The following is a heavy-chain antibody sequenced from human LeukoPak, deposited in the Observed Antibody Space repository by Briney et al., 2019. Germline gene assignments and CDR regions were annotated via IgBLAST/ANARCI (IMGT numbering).Heavy chain of an antibody. CDR2: IIPNSGGT. D-gene: IGHD6-19*01. Sequence: GASVKVSCKASGYTFTGYYMHWVRQAPGQGLEWMGWIIPNSGGTNYAQKFQGRVTMTRDTSISTAYMELSRLRSDYTAVYYCARERAVAGPSWFDPWGQGTLVTVSS. V-gene: IGHV1-2*02. CDR3: ARERAVAGPSWFDP. CDR1: GYTFTGYY. J-gene: IGHJ5*02.